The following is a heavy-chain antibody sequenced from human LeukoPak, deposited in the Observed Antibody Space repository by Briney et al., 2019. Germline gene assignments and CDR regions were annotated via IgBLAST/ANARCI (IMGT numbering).Heavy chain of an antibody. CDR2: ISYDGSNK. D-gene: IGHD6-13*01. J-gene: IGHJ5*02. Sequence: GGSLRLSCAASGFTFSSYAMHWVRQAPGKGLEWVAVISYDGSNKYYADSVKGRFTISRDNSKNTLYLQMSSLRAEDAAVYYCVKDVDSSSWYNWFDPWGQGTLVTVSS. V-gene: IGHV3-30*14. CDR3: VKDVDSSSWYNWFDP. CDR1: GFTFSSYA.